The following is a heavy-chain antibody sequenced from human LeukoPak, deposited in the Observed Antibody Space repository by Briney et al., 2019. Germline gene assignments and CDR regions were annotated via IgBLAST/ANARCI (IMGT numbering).Heavy chain of an antibody. J-gene: IGHJ4*02. CDR2: ISSNGGST. D-gene: IGHD3-10*01. Sequence: GGSLRLSCAASGFTFSSYAMHWVRQAPGKGLEYVSAISSNGGSTYYANSVKGRFTISRDDYKNTLYLQMGSLRAEDMAVYYCARVGWGYYYGSGSYYREIKDYYFDYWGQGTLVTVSS. V-gene: IGHV3-64*01. CDR1: GFTFSSYA. CDR3: ARVGWGYYYGSGSYYREIKDYYFDY.